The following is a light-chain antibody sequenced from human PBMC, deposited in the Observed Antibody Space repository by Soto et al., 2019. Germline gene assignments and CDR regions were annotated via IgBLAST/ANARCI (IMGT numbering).Light chain of an antibody. J-gene: IGLJ3*02. CDR3: CSYAGTSGWV. V-gene: IGLV2-23*01. CDR1: SSDIGTYNL. CDR2: EGT. Sequence: QSALTQPASVSGSPGQSIPISCTGTSSDIGTYNLVSWYQQYPGKAPKFMIYEGTKRPSGVSNRFSGYKSGNTASLTIAGLQSEDEGDYYCCSYAGTSGWVFGGGTKLTVL.